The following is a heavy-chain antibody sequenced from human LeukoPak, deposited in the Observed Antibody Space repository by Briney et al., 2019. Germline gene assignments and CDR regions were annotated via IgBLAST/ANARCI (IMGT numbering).Heavy chain of an antibody. CDR1: GFTMNRYA. V-gene: IGHV3-23*01. D-gene: IGHD3-3*01. Sequence: TGGSLRLSCAGSGFTMNRYAMSWVRQAPGKGLEWVSLISSGGSTYYADSVKGRFTISRDNSKNTLYLQMNSLRAEDTAVYYCAKDREYDFWSGYSGPDYWGQGTLVTVSS. CDR2: ISSGGST. J-gene: IGHJ4*02. CDR3: AKDREYDFWSGYSGPDY.